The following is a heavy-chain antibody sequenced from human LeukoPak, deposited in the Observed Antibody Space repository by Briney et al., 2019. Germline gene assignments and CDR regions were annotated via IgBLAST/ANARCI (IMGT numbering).Heavy chain of an antibody. CDR3: ARELVSTSSNWFDP. CDR1: GGTFSSYA. V-gene: IGHV1-69*05. CDR2: IIPIFGTA. Sequence: SVKVPCKASGGTFSSYAISWVRQAPRQGLEWMGGIIPIFGTANYAQKFQGRVTITTDESTSTAYMELSSLRSEDAAVYYCARELVSTSSNWFDPWGQGTLVTVSS. J-gene: IGHJ5*02. D-gene: IGHD2-2*01.